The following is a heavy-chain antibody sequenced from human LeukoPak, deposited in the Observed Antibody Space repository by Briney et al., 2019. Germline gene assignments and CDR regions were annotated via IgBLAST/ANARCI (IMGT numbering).Heavy chain of an antibody. D-gene: IGHD2-2*01. CDR3: AKDRTVVPAAGGWFDP. J-gene: IGHJ5*02. CDR2: ISGSGGST. CDR1: GFTFSSYA. Sequence: GGSLRLSCAASGFTFSSYAMSWVRQAPGKGLEWVSAISGSGGSTYYADSVKGRFTISRDNSKNTLYLQMNSLRAEDTAVYYCAKDRTVVPAAGGWFDPWGQGTLVTVSS. V-gene: IGHV3-23*01.